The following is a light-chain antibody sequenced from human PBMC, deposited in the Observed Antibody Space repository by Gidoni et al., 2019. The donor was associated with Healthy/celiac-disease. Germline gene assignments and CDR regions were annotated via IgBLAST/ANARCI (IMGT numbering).Light chain of an antibody. CDR3: RKYNSAPRT. J-gene: IGKJ1*01. CDR1: QGISNY. V-gene: IGKV1-27*01. CDR2: AAS. Sequence: IHMIQSPSSLSASVGDRVTTTCRASQGISNYLAWYQQKPGKVPKLLIYAASTVQSGVPSRFSGSGSGTDFTLTISSLQPEDVATYYCRKYNSAPRTFGQGTKVEIK.